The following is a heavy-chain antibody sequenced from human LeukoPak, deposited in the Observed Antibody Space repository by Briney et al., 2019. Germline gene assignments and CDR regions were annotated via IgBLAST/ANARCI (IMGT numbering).Heavy chain of an antibody. CDR1: GGSIRSSDDY. CDR2: IYYTGCS. CDR3: TRSASSGPLVTDHMDV. Sequence: MASETLSLTCSVSGGSIRSSDDYWGFVRQTPGKGLEWMGSIYYTGCSHYNPSLKTRATISVDTSKNQFPLKLTSVTAADTAVYYCTRSASSGPLVTDHMDVWGKGTTVTVSS. D-gene: IGHD3-22*01. J-gene: IGHJ6*03. V-gene: IGHV4-39*06.